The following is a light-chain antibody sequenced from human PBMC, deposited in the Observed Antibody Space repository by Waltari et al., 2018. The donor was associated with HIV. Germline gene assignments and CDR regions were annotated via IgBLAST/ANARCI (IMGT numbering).Light chain of an antibody. J-gene: IGLJ2*01. CDR1: SSDIGGYNY. CDR3: SSFAPTNKFYVL. Sequence: QSTLTQPPSASGSPGQSVTISCTGTSSDIGGYNYVSWYQQHPGKAPKLIMTEITTRPSGRPDRFSGSKSGNTASLTVSGLQADDEALYYCSSFAPTNKFYVLFGGGTTLTVL. V-gene: IGLV2-8*01. CDR2: EIT.